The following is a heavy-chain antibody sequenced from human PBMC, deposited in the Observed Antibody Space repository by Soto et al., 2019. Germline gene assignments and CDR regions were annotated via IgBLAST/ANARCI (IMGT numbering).Heavy chain of an antibody. V-gene: IGHV1-18*01. CDR3: ARDRPGISVIRAVKTYNYFDP. CDR1: GYNLLTYG. J-gene: IGHJ5*02. D-gene: IGHD3-10*01. Sequence: ASVKVSCKASGYNLLTYGISWLRQAPGRGLEWMGWISTDNTHRNYAQNFQERVTMTTDTSTNTAYMELRSLISDDTAIYYCARDRPGISVIRAVKTYNYFDPWGQGTLVTVSS. CDR2: ISTDNTHR.